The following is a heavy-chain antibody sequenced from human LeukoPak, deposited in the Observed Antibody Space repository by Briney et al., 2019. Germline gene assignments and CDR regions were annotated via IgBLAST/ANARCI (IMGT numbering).Heavy chain of an antibody. CDR2: LTASGERT. J-gene: IGHJ4*02. CDR1: GFTFSSYA. D-gene: IGHD5-18*01. Sequence: GGSLRLSCAASGFTFSSYAMSWVRQAPGKGLEWVSSLTASGERTFYADSVKGRFTISRDNSKDTLYLQINSLRAEDTAVYYCAKDLGYSYGCSDYWGQGTLVTVSS. CDR3: AKDLGYSYGCSDY. V-gene: IGHV3-23*01.